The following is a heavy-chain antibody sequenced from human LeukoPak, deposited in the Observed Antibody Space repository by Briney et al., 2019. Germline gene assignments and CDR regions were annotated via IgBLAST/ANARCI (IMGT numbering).Heavy chain of an antibody. CDR3: ARAPRPTSYGDYGKRYFDL. D-gene: IGHD4-17*01. CDR2: IFHSGSI. V-gene: IGHV4-61*01. J-gene: IGHJ2*01. CDR1: GGSVSNGYYY. Sequence: SETLSLTCTVSGGSVSNGYYYWSWIRQPPGEGLEWIGYIFHSGSINNNPSLKSRVTISVDTSKNQFSLKLTSVTAADTAVYYCARAPRPTSYGDYGKRYFDLWGRGTLVTVSS.